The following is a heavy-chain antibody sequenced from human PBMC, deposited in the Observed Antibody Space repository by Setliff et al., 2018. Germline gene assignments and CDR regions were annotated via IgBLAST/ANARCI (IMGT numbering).Heavy chain of an antibody. CDR2: VFSGDSDT. CDR1: GYRFTTYW. CDR3: HDAFDI. V-gene: IGHV5-51*01. J-gene: IGHJ3*02. D-gene: IGHD4-17*01. Sequence: GESLKISCKGSGYRFTTYWIGWVRQMPGKGLEWMGIVFSGDSDTRYSPSFQGQVTMSADKSINTAYLQWSSLKASDTSITAPHDAFDIWGQGTMVTVSS.